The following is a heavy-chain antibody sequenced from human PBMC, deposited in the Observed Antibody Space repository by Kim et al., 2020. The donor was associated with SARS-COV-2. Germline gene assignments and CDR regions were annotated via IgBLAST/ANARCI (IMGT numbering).Heavy chain of an antibody. CDR2: IIPIFGTA. V-gene: IGHV1-69*13. J-gene: IGHJ5*02. Sequence: SVKVSCKASGGTFSSYAISWVRQAPGQGLEWMGGIIPIFGTANYAQKFQGRVTITADESTSTAYMELSSLRSEDTAVYYCASLNLPYCSSTSCYERGPDNWFDPWGQGTLVTVSS. CDR1: GGTFSSYA. CDR3: ASLNLPYCSSTSCYERGPDNWFDP. D-gene: IGHD2-2*01.